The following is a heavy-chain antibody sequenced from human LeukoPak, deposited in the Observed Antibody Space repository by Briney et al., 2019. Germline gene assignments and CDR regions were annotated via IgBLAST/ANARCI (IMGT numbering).Heavy chain of an antibody. Sequence: SGPALVKPTQTLTLTCTFSGFSLSTSGMRVSWIRQPPGKALEWLARIDWDDDKFYSTSLKTRLAISKDTSKNQVVLTMTNMDPVDTATYYCAREAAADKYYMDVWGKGTTVTVSS. D-gene: IGHD6-13*01. V-gene: IGHV2-70*04. CDR3: AREAAADKYYMDV. CDR2: IDWDDDK. CDR1: GFSLSTSGMR. J-gene: IGHJ6*03.